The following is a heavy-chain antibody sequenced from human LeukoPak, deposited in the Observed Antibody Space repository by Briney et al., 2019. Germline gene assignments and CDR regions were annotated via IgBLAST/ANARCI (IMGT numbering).Heavy chain of an antibody. J-gene: IGHJ4*02. V-gene: IGHV3-23*01. CDR2: ISGSGGST. D-gene: IGHD2-21*01. CDR1: GFTFSSYA. CDR3: AKDPCLWWPPYY. Sequence: QPGGSLRLSCAASGFTFSSYAMSWVRQAPGKGLEWVSAISGSGGSTYYADSVKGRFTISRDTSKNTLYLQMNSLRAEDRAVYYCAKDPCLWWPPYYWGQGTLVPVSS.